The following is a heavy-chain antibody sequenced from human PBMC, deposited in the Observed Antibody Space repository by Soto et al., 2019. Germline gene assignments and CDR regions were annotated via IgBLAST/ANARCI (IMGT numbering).Heavy chain of an antibody. Sequence: QVQLVESGGGVVQPGRSLRLSCAASGFNFSSYVMHWVRQAPGKGLEWVAVIWYDGGNKYYADSVKGRLNISRDNSKNTLYLQMNSRRAQDLAVYYWARNGQWWPRDGLSSCHYFGYWGQGPLVTVSS. CDR1: GFNFSSYV. CDR2: IWYDGGNK. D-gene: IGHD2-15*01. CDR3: ARNGQWWPRDGLSSCHYFGY. J-gene: IGHJ4*02. V-gene: IGHV3-33*01.